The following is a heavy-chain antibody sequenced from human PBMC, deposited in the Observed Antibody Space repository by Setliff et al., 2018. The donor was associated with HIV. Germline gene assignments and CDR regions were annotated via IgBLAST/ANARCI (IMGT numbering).Heavy chain of an antibody. CDR3: AGPYYYGLGNIT. CDR1: GASFTAYY. CDR2: INHGGRT. D-gene: IGHD3-10*01. J-gene: IGHJ4*02. Sequence: PSETLSLTCDVSGASFTAYYWTWIRQSPGKGLEWIGEINHGGRTNYNPSLRSRLSISLDTSKTHFSLRLSSVTAADTAMYYCAGPYYYGLGNITRGQGTQVTVS. V-gene: IGHV4-34*01.